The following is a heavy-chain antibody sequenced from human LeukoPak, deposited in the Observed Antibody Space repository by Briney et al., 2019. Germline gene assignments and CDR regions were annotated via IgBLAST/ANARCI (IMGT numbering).Heavy chain of an antibody. CDR2: INPNSGGT. V-gene: IGHV1-2*02. Sequence: ASVKVSCKASGYTFTGYYMHWVRQAPGQGLEWMGWINPNSGGTNYAQKFQGRVTMTRDTSISTAYMELSRLRSDDTAVYYCARGYYDSSGYLRYYWYFDLWGRGTLVTVSS. D-gene: IGHD3-22*01. CDR3: ARGYYDSSGYLRYYWYFDL. CDR1: GYTFTGYY. J-gene: IGHJ2*01.